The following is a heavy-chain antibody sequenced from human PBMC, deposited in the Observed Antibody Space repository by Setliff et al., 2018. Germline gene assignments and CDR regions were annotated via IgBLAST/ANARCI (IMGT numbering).Heavy chain of an antibody. J-gene: IGHJ6*03. CDR2: ISSSGSTM. CDR3: ATSPPLYYYYYYYMDV. Sequence: GGSLRLSCAASGFTFSSYSMNWVRRAPGKGLQWVSYISSSGSTMYYADSVKGRFTISRDNAKNSLYLQMNSLRAEDTAVYYCATSPPLYYYYYYYMDVWGKGTTVTVSS. V-gene: IGHV3-48*04. CDR1: GFTFSSYS.